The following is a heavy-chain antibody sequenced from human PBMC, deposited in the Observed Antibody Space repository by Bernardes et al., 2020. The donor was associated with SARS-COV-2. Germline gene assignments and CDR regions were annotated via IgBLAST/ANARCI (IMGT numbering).Heavy chain of an antibody. CDR2: ISYDGSDK. V-gene: IGHV3-30*04. CDR1: GFTFRSYL. Sequence: GSLRLSCAASGFTFRSYLMHWIRQAPGKGLEWVAVISYDGSDKYYADSVKGRFTISRDNSKNTVSLQMNSLRAEDMAVYYCARVIDTSGWHTADYWGQGTLVTVSS. CDR3: ARVIDTSGWHTADY. J-gene: IGHJ4*02. D-gene: IGHD6-19*01.